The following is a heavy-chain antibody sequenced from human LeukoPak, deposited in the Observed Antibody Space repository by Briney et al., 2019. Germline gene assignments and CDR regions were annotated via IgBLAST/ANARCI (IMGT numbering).Heavy chain of an antibody. CDR1: GYTFTGYY. Sequence: GASVKVSCKASGYTFTGYYMHWVRQAPGQGLEWMGWINPNSGGTNYAQKFQGRVTMTRGTSISTAYMELSRLRSDDTAVYYCAREVADYYYYGMDVWGQGTTVTVSS. D-gene: IGHD2-15*01. CDR3: AREVADYYYYGMDV. J-gene: IGHJ6*02. V-gene: IGHV1-2*02. CDR2: INPNSGGT.